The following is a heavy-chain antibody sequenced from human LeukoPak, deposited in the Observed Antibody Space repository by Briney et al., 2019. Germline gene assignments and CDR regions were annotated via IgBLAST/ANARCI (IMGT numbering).Heavy chain of an antibody. CDR3: ARAGLGMLNWFDP. D-gene: IGHD7-27*01. J-gene: IGHJ5*02. Sequence: SETLSLTCTVSGGSISSGGYYWSWIRQPPGKGLEWIGYIYHSGSTYYNPSLKSRVTISVDRSKNQFSLKLSSVTAADTAVYYCARAGLGMLNWFDPWGQGTLVTVSS. V-gene: IGHV4-30-2*01. CDR2: IYHSGST. CDR1: GGSISSGGYY.